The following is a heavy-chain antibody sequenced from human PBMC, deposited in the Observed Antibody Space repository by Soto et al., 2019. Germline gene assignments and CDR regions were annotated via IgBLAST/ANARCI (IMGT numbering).Heavy chain of an antibody. V-gene: IGHV1-2*02. D-gene: IGHD7-27*01. Sequence: QVQLVQSGAEVKKPGASVKVSCKASGHTFTGHHMHWVRQAPGQGLEWMGYIHLDSRNTRYAQKFQGRVTTTRDTSITTAYMELSGLRSDDTAVYYCGLEPTGTGGFDYWGQGTLVTVSS. J-gene: IGHJ4*02. CDR1: GHTFTGHH. CDR3: GLEPTGTGGFDY. CDR2: IHLDSRNT.